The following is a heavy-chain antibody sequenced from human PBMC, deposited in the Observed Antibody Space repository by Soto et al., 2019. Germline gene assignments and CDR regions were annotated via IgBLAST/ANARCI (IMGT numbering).Heavy chain of an antibody. CDR3: AKFGMATTKRSPPYYIDY. D-gene: IGHD1-1*01. Sequence: EVQVLESGGGLVQPGGSLRLSCAASGFTFSSYAMSWVRQAPGKGLEWVSSISGSGGGTYYADSVKGRFTFSRDNSKNTLYLQMNSPRAEDTAVYYCAKFGMATTKRSPPYYIDYWGQGALVTVSS. V-gene: IGHV3-23*01. CDR1: GFTFSSYA. J-gene: IGHJ4*02. CDR2: ISGSGGGT.